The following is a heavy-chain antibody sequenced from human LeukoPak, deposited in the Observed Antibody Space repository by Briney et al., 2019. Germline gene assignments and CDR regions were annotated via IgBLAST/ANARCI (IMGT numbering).Heavy chain of an antibody. V-gene: IGHV3-48*03. Sequence: GGSLRLSCAASGFTFSSYEMNWVRQAPGKGLEWVSYISSSGSTIYYADSVKGRFTISRDNAKNSLYLQMNSLRAEDTAVYYCAREAGYCSGGSCYHGPIYYYMDVWGKGTTVTISS. J-gene: IGHJ6*03. CDR3: AREAGYCSGGSCYHGPIYYYMDV. CDR1: GFTFSSYE. D-gene: IGHD2-15*01. CDR2: ISSSGSTI.